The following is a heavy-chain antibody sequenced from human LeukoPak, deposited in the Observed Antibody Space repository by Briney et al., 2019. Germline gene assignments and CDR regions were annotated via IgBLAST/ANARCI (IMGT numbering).Heavy chain of an antibody. D-gene: IGHD6-6*01. V-gene: IGHV3-23*01. J-gene: IGHJ4*02. CDR2: ISGSGGST. Sequence: PGGSLRLSCAASGFTFSSYAMSWVRQAPGKGLEWVSAISGSGGSTYYADFVKGRFTISRDNDKKSLYLQMNSLRAEDTAVYYCARDGIAARDYWGQGTLVTVSS. CDR3: ARDGIAARDY. CDR1: GFTFSSYA.